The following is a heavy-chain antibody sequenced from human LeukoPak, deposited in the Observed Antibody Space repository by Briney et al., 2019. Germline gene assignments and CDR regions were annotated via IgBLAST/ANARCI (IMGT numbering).Heavy chain of an antibody. Sequence: GGSLRLSCAASGFTFSSYEMNWVRQAPGKGLEWVSYISSSSSTIYYADSVKGRFTISRDNAKNSLYLQMNSLRAEDTAVYYCARAPPIFGVVEYYFDYWGQGTLVTVSS. CDR2: ISSSSSTI. CDR1: GFTFSSYE. J-gene: IGHJ4*02. CDR3: ARAPPIFGVVEYYFDY. V-gene: IGHV3-48*01. D-gene: IGHD3-3*01.